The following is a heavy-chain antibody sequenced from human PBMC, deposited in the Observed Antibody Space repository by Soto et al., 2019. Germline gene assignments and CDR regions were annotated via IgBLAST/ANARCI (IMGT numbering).Heavy chain of an antibody. CDR3: ARNGVGATTRANYYYYGMDV. CDR2: IYYSGST. V-gene: IGHV4-59*08. D-gene: IGHD1-26*01. J-gene: IGHJ6*02. CDR1: GGSISSYY. Sequence: ETLSLTCTVSGGSISSYYWSWIRQPPGKGLEWIGYIYYSGSTNYNPSLKSRVTISVDTSKNQFSLKLSSVTAADTAVYYCARNGVGATTRANYYYYGMDVWGQGTTVTVSS.